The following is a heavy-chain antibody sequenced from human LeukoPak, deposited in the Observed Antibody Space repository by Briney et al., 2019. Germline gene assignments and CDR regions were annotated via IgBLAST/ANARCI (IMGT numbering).Heavy chain of an antibody. D-gene: IGHD6-19*01. CDR2: IIPILGIA. CDR3: ARGSIAVAGTAFDY. J-gene: IGHJ4*02. V-gene: IGHV1-69*04. Sequence: SVKVSCKASGGTFSSYAISWVRQAPGQGLEWMGRIIPILGIANYAQKFQGRVTITADKSTSTAYMELSSLRCEDTAVYYCARGSIAVAGTAFDYWGQGTLVTVSS. CDR1: GGTFSSYA.